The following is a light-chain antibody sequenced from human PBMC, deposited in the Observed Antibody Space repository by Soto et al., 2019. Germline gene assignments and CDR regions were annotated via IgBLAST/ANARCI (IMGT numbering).Light chain of an antibody. Sequence: DIQMTQSPSSLSASVGDRVTITCRASQSISSYLNWYQQKPGKAPKLLIYEASSLQSGVPSRFSGSGSGTDFTLTVSSLQPDDFATYYCQQYDSLPPLFTFGPGTKVAIK. J-gene: IGKJ3*01. CDR1: QSISSY. CDR2: EAS. CDR3: QQYDSLPPLFT. V-gene: IGKV1-39*01.